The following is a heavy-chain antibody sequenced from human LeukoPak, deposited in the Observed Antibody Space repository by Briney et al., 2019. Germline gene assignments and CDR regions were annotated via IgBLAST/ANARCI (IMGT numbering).Heavy chain of an antibody. J-gene: IGHJ6*02. CDR1: GGSFSGYY. CDR3: ARGGTGYCSSTSCYKRYYYYGMDV. CDR2: INHSGST. Sequence: PSETLSLTCAVYGGSFSGYYWSWIRQPPGKGLEWIGEINHSGSTNYNPSLKSRVTISVDTSKNQFSLKLSSVTAADTAAYYCARGGTGYCSSTSCYKRYYYYGMDVWGQGTTVTVSS. D-gene: IGHD2-2*02. V-gene: IGHV4-34*01.